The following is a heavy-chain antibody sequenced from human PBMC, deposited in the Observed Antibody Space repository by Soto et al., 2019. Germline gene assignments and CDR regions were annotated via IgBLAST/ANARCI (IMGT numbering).Heavy chain of an antibody. CDR2: INDSGST. Sequence: PSETLSLTCAVYGGTFSGYYWSWIRQPPGKGLEWIGEINDSGSTNYNPCLKSRATISVDTSKNQFSLKLTSVSAADTAVYYCAIGNTAMVRRFDPWGQGTLVTVSS. V-gene: IGHV4-34*08. CDR3: AIGNTAMVRRFDP. D-gene: IGHD5-18*01. CDR1: GGTFSGYY. J-gene: IGHJ5*02.